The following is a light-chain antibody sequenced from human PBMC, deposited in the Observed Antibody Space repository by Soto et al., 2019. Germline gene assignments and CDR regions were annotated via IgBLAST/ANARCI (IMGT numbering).Light chain of an antibody. Sequence: EVVMKQSPATLSVSPGERATLSCRASQSVNANLAWYQQKPGQAPRLLIHGASNRATGIPARFSGSVFGTEFILTISSLQSEDFAVYYCQQYNTWLWTFGQGTKVEI. J-gene: IGKJ1*01. CDR1: QSVNAN. CDR3: QQYNTWLWT. V-gene: IGKV3-15*01. CDR2: GAS.